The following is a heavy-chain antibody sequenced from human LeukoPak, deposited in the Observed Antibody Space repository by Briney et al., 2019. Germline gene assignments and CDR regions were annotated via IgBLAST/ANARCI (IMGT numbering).Heavy chain of an antibody. Sequence: GESLKISCKGSGYSFINYWIAWVRRMPGKGLEWMGIIYPGDSDTRYSPSFQGQVTISADKSISTAYLQWNSLKASDTAVYYCARGDDSTGYPPFDYWGQGTLVTVSS. CDR3: ARGDDSTGYPPFDY. CDR2: IYPGDSDT. J-gene: IGHJ4*02. CDR1: GYSFINYW. D-gene: IGHD3-22*01. V-gene: IGHV5-51*01.